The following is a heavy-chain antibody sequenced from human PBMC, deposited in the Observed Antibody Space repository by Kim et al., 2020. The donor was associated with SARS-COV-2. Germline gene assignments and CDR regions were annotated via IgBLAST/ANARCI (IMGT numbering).Heavy chain of an antibody. D-gene: IGHD3-10*01. CDR1: GFIVSSTY. J-gene: IGHJ1*01. Sequence: GGSLRLSCAASGFIVSSTYMSWVRQAPGKGLEWVSIIYSGGTAYYADPVKGRFTISRDNSKNTLYLHMNSLRAEDTAVYYCARWEQYYYQHWGQGTLVPVSP. CDR3: ARWEQYYYQH. V-gene: IGHV3-53*01. CDR2: IYSGGTA.